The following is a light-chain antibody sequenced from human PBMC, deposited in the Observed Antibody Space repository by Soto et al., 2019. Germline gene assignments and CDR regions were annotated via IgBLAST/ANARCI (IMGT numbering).Light chain of an antibody. Sequence: DIQMTQSPSTLSASVGDRVTITCRASQSINIWLAWYQQKPWKAPKLLIYDASSLQSGVPSRFRGSTSGTEVTLTISSLQPDDFATYYCHQYNSYSRSFGGGTKVEIK. CDR1: QSINIW. CDR3: HQYNSYSRS. CDR2: DAS. V-gene: IGKV1-5*01. J-gene: IGKJ4*01.